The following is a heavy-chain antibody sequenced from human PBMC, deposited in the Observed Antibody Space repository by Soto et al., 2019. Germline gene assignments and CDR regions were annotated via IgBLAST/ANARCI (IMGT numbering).Heavy chain of an antibody. V-gene: IGHV3-23*01. J-gene: IGHJ6*04. CDR2: IGDSGAST. CDR1: GFSFSSFD. D-gene: IGHD1-26*01. Sequence: EVLLLESGGGLVQPGGSLRLSCEASGFSFSSFDMNWVRQAPGKGLEWVSAIGDSGASTYYADSVKGRFTISRDNSRNTLYLQLNSLRAEETAVYYCAKGVELDVWDNGTTVTVSS. CDR3: AKGVELDV.